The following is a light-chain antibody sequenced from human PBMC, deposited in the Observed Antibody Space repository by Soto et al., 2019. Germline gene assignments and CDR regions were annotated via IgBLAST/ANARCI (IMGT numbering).Light chain of an antibody. CDR3: QQYDSSPYT. V-gene: IGKV3-20*01. CDR1: QSVSSY. J-gene: IGKJ2*01. Sequence: EIVLTQSPATLSLSPGERATLSCRASQSVSSYLAWYQQKPGQAPRLLIYGASNRATGIPDRFNGSGSGTHFTLTISRLEPEDFAVYYCQQYDSSPYTFGQGTKLEIK. CDR2: GAS.